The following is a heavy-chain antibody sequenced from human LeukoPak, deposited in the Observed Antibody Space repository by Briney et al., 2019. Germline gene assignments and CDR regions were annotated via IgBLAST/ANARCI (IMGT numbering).Heavy chain of an antibody. J-gene: IGHJ4*02. CDR2: INSDGSST. D-gene: IGHD5-24*01. Sequence: PGGSLRLSCAASGFTFSSYWMHWVRQAPGKGLVWVSRINSDGSSTSYADSVKGRFTISRDNAKNTLYLQMNSLRAEDTAAYYCARDGGDGYPDYWGQGTLVTVSS. V-gene: IGHV3-74*01. CDR3: ARDGGDGYPDY. CDR1: GFTFSSYW.